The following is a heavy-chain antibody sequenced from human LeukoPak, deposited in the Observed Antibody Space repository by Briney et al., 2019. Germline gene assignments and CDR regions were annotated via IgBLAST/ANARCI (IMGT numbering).Heavy chain of an antibody. V-gene: IGHV3-21*01. CDR1: GSTFSSYS. Sequence: GGSLRLSCAASGSTFSSYSMNWVRQAPGKGLEWVSSISSSSSYIYYADSVKGRSTISRDNAKSSLYLQMNSLRAEDTAVYYCARVDYDYGDLFDYWGQGTLVTVSS. J-gene: IGHJ4*02. D-gene: IGHD4-17*01. CDR2: ISSSSSYI. CDR3: ARVDYDYGDLFDY.